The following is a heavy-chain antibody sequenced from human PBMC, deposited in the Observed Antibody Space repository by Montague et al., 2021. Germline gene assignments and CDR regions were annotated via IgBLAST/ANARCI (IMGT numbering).Heavy chain of an antibody. CDR2: VSYSGST. CDR1: GASISSSDYY. CDR3: AGADYGDISFGEFPNGFDP. V-gene: IGHV4-39*02. D-gene: IGHD3-10*01. Sequence: SETLSLTCTVSGASISSSDYYWGWIRQPPGEGLEWIGSVSYSGSTYYNPSLQSRVTISVDTSKSHFSLKLTSVTAADSAVYYCAGADYGDISFGEFPNGFDPRGQGTLVTVSS. J-gene: IGHJ5*02.